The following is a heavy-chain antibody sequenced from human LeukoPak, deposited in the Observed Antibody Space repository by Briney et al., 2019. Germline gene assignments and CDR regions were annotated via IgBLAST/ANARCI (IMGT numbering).Heavy chain of an antibody. Sequence: YXHWVRQAPGQGLEWMGWINPNSGCTNYAQKFQGRFTMTRDTSISTAYMELSRLRSDDTAVYYCARDRGSGWLDYWGQGTLVTVSS. CDR1: Y. J-gene: IGHJ4*02. V-gene: IGHV1-2*02. CDR3: ARDRGSGWLDY. D-gene: IGHD6-19*01. CDR2: INPNSGCT.